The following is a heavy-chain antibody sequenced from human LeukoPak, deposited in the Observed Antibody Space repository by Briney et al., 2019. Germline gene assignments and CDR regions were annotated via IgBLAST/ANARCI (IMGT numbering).Heavy chain of an antibody. CDR1: GGTFSSYA. V-gene: IGHV1-69*05. J-gene: IGHJ6*03. CDR2: IIPIFGTA. CDR3: ARERRATEGYYYYMDV. Sequence: SVKVSCKASGGTFSSYAISWVRQAPGQGLEWMGGIIPIFGTANYAQKFQGRVTITTDESTSTAYMELSSLRSEDTAVYYCARERRATEGYYYYMDVWGKGTTVIVS. D-gene: IGHD1-26*01.